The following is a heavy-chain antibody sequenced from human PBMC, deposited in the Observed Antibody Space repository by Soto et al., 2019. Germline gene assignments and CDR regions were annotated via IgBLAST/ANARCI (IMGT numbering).Heavy chain of an antibody. CDR1: GFTFSSYS. J-gene: IGHJ4*02. V-gene: IGHV3-21*01. CDR3: ARDGFDY. Sequence: GGSLRLSCAASGFTFSSYSMNWVRQAPGKGLEWVSSISRSSSYIYYADSVKGRFTISRDHAMNSLYLQMNSLRAEDLAVDYCARDGFDYWGQGTLVTVSS. CDR2: ISRSSSYI.